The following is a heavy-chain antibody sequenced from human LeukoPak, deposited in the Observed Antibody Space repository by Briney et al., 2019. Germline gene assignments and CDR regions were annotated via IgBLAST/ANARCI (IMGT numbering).Heavy chain of an antibody. CDR1: GFTFSSYS. D-gene: IGHD6-19*01. CDR3: APRGIAVAGFDY. J-gene: IGHJ4*02. V-gene: IGHV3-21*01. CDR2: ISSSSSYI. Sequence: PGGSLRLSCAASGFTFSSYSMNWVRQAPGKGLEWVSSISSSSSYIYYADSVKGRFTISRDNAKNSLYLLMNSLRAEDTAVYYCAPRGIAVAGFDYWGQGTLVTVSS.